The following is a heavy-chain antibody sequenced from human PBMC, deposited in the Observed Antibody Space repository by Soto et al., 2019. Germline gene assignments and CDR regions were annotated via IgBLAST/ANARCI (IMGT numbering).Heavy chain of an antibody. D-gene: IGHD6-19*01. J-gene: IGHJ5*02. V-gene: IGHV1-69*06. CDR2: IIHIFGTA. CDR1: GGTFSSYA. CDR3: ARDVYSSGPFDP. Sequence: ASVKVSCKASGGTFSSYAIRWVQQAPGQGLEWMGGIIHIFGTANYAQKFQGRVTITADKSTSTAYMELSSLRSEDTAVYYCARDVYSSGPFDPWGQGTLVTVSS.